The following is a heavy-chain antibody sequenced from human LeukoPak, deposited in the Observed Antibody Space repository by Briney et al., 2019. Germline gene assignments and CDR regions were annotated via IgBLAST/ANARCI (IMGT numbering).Heavy chain of an antibody. CDR3: ARDATYYLRYGYFDC. J-gene: IGHJ4*01. CDR2: ISPWSDYI. V-gene: IGHV3-21*01. D-gene: IGHD5/OR15-5a*01. CDR1: GFDFSSYS. Sequence: PGGSLRLSCAASGFDFSSYSMNWVRQAPGKGLEWVSAISPWSDYIYYVDSVKGRFTISRDYAKNSLYLQMNSLRAEDTAVYYCARDATYYLRYGYFDCWGHGPLVTVSS.